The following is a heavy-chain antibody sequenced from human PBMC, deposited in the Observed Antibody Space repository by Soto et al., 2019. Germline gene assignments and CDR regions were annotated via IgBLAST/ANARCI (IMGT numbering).Heavy chain of an antibody. CDR3: ARAVAVPADFDY. CDR1: GYTFTGYA. D-gene: IGHD6-19*01. Sequence: QVQLVQSGAEEKKPGASVKVSCKASGYTFTGYAMHWVRQAPGQRLEWMGWINAGNGNTKYSQKFQGRVTITRDTSESTAYMELSSLRSEDTAVYDCARAVAVPADFDYWGQGTLVTVYS. V-gene: IGHV1-3*05. CDR2: INAGNGNT. J-gene: IGHJ4*02.